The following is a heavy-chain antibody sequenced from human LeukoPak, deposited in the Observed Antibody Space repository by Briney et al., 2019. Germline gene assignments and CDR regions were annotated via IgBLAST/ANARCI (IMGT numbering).Heavy chain of an antibody. CDR3: ARDKEYGDLL. J-gene: IGHJ4*02. V-gene: IGHV1-69*01. CDR2: IIPIFGTA. D-gene: IGHD4-17*01. Sequence: SVKVSCKASGGTFSSYAISWVRQAPGQELEWMGGIIPIFGTANYAQKFQGRVTITADESTSTAYMELSSVRSEDTAVYYCARDKEYGDLLWGQGTLVTVSS. CDR1: GGTFSSYA.